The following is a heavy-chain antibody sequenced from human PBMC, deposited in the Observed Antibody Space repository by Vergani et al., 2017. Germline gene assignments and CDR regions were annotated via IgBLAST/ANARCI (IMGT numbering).Heavy chain of an antibody. CDR3: AKEPRSIVVVPAAIGYFDY. D-gene: IGHD2-2*02. J-gene: IGHJ4*02. CDR2: IYYSGST. Sequence: QLQLQESGPGLVKPSETLSLTCTVSGGSISSSSYYWGWIRQPPGKGLEWIGSIYYSGSTYYNPSLKSRVTISVDTSKNQFSLKLSSVTAADTAVYYCAKEPRSIVVVPAAIGYFDYWGQGTLVTVSS. CDR1: GGSISSSSYY. V-gene: IGHV4-39*07.